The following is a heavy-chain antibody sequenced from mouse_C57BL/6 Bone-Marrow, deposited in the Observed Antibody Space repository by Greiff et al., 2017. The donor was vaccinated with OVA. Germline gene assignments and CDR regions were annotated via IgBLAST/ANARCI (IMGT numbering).Heavy chain of an antibody. CDR3: TMFFGGGF. V-gene: IGHV14-1*01. D-gene: IGHD1-1*02. CDR1: GFNIKDYY. J-gene: IGHJ1*03. Sequence: VQLRQSGAELVRPGASVKLSCTASGFNIKDYYMHWVKQRPEQGLEWIGRIDPEDGDTEYAPKFQGKATMTADTSSYTAYLQLSSLTSEDTAVYYCTMFFGGGFWGTGTTVTVSS. CDR2: IDPEDGDT.